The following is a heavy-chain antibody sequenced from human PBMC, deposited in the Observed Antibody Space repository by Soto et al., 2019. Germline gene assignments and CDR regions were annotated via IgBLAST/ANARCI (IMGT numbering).Heavy chain of an antibody. CDR1: GYAFTTYG. J-gene: IGHJ4*02. V-gene: IGHV1-18*01. Sequence: QVHLVQSGAEVKKPGASVKVSCKGSGYAFTTYGITWVRQAPGQGLEWMGWISAHNGNTNYTQKLQGRVTVTRDTSTSTAYMELRSLRSDDTAVYYCARGRYGDYWGQGALVTVSS. D-gene: IGHD1-1*01. CDR3: ARGRYGDY. CDR2: ISAHNGNT.